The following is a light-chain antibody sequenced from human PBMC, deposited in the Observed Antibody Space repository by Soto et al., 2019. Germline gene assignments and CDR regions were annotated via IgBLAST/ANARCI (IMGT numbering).Light chain of an antibody. Sequence: YVLTQPASVSGSLGQSITISCTGTSSDVGSYNLVSWYQQHPGKAPKLMIYEGSKRPSGVSNRFSGSKSGNTASLTISGLQAEDEADYYCCSYAGSSTPYVFGTGTKVTVL. V-gene: IGLV2-23*01. CDR2: EGS. CDR1: SSDVGSYNL. J-gene: IGLJ1*01. CDR3: CSYAGSSTPYV.